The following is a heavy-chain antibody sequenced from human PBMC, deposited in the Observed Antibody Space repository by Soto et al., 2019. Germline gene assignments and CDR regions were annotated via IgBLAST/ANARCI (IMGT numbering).Heavy chain of an antibody. Sequence: GASVKVSCKASGYTFTGYYMPWVRQAPGQGLEWMGWINPNSGGTNYAQKFQGRVTMTRDTSISTAYMELSRLRSDDTAVYYCARGRCSMWRRFDPWGQGTLVTVSS. V-gene: IGHV1-2*02. J-gene: IGHJ5*02. CDR2: INPNSGGT. D-gene: IGHD2-21*01. CDR3: ARGRCSMWRRFDP. CDR1: GYTFTGYY.